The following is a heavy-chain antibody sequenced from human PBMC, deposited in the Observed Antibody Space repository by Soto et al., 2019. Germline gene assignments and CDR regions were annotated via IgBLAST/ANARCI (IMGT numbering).Heavy chain of an antibody. CDR2: INHSGST. Sequence: KPSETLSLTCAVYGGSFSGYYWSWIRQPPGKGLEWIGEINHSGSTNYNPSLKSRVTISVDTSKNQFSLKLSSVTAADTAVYYCAGVLGDYYGSGSYYRRGGKYYYYYGMDVWGQGTTVTVSS. V-gene: IGHV4-34*01. CDR3: AGVLGDYYGSGSYYRRGGKYYYYYGMDV. D-gene: IGHD3-10*01. CDR1: GGSFSGYY. J-gene: IGHJ6*02.